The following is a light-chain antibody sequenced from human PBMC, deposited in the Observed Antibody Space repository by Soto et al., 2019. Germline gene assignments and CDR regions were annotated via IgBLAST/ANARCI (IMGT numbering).Light chain of an antibody. CDR1: QSVSSSY. V-gene: IGKV3-20*01. J-gene: IGKJ2*01. CDR2: GAS. CDR3: QQYGSSPLMYT. Sequence: PGERATLSCRASQSVSSSYLAWYQQKPGQAPRLLIYGASSRATGIPDRFSGSGSGTDFTLTISRLEPEDFAVYYCQQYGSSPLMYTFGQGTKLEIK.